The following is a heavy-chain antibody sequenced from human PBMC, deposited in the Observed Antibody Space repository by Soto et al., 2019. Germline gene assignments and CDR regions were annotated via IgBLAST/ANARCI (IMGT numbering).Heavy chain of an antibody. D-gene: IGHD4-17*01. CDR3: AKDPSRGVTVTADF. V-gene: IGHV3-23*01. Sequence: VGSLRLSCAAAGFTFSNYAMSWVRQAPGKGLEWVSSISGAGGVTHFADSVRGRFTISRDNSKDTLYLQMNSLTAEDTAVYYCAKDPSRGVTVTADFWGQGTLVTVSS. CDR1: GFTFSNYA. J-gene: IGHJ4*02. CDR2: ISGAGGVT.